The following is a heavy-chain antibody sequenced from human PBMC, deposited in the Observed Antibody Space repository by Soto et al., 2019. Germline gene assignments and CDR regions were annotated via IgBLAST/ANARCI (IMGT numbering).Heavy chain of an antibody. CDR1: GFTFSRYG. CDR3: ARLFCSASSCYSVGGFDI. CDR2: VWFDGSDK. J-gene: IGHJ3*02. V-gene: IGHV3-33*01. D-gene: IGHD2-15*01. Sequence: GGSLRLSCAASGFTFSRYGMHWVRQAPGKGLEWVALVWFDGSDKYSSDSVTGRFTISRDNSKNTLYLQMNSLRAEDTAVYYCARLFCSASSCYSVGGFDIWGQGTMVTVSS.